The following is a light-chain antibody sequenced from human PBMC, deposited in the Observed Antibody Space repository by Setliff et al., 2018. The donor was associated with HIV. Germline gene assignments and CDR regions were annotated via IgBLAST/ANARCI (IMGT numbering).Light chain of an antibody. CDR3: NSYTISGTRV. CDR1: SSDVGGYNY. Sequence: QSALTQPASVSGSPGQSIIISCTGTSSDVGGYNYVSWYQQHPGKAPKLIIYEVTNRPSGVSDRFSGSKSVNTASLTISGLQTEDEADYYCNSYTISGTRVFGTGTKVTVL. CDR2: EVT. V-gene: IGLV2-14*01. J-gene: IGLJ1*01.